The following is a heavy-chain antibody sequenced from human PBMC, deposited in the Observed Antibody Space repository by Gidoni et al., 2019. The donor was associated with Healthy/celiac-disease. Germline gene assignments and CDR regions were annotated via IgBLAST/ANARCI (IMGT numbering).Heavy chain of an antibody. V-gene: IGHV1-18*01. D-gene: IGHD3-16*01. CDR2: ISAYNGNT. CDR1: GYTFTSYA. CDR3: AMSVRVTSNTPFDP. J-gene: IGHJ5*02. Sequence: QVQLVPSGAEVKKPGASVKVSCKASGYTFTSYAISWVRQAPGQGLEWMGWISAYNGNTNYAQKLQGRVTMTTDTSTSTAYMELRSLRSDDTAVYYCAMSVRVTSNTPFDPWGQGTLVTVSS.